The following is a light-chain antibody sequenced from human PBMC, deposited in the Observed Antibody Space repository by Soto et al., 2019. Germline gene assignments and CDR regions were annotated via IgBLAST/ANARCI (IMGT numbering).Light chain of an antibody. CDR2: DVS. V-gene: IGLV2-14*01. CDR3: SSYTSSDTDV. CDR1: SSDVGFSNY. J-gene: IGLJ1*01. Sequence: LTQPASVSGSPGQSITISCTGTSSDVGFSNYVSWFQQHPGKAPKLIISDVSNRPSGVSNRFSGSKSGNTASLTISGLQAEDEADYYCSSYTSSDTDVFGTGTKVTVL.